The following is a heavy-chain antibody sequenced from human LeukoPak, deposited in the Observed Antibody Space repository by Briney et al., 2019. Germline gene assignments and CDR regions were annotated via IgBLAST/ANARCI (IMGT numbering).Heavy chain of an antibody. J-gene: IGHJ4*02. CDR3: ARDPLSSTSCPDY. Sequence: GGSLRLSCAASGFTFSSYSMNWVRQAPGKGLEWVSSISSSSSYIYYADSVKGRFTISGDNAKNLLYLQMNSLRAEDTAVYYCARDPLSSTSCPDYWGQGTLVTVSS. CDR1: GFTFSSYS. D-gene: IGHD2-2*01. CDR2: ISSSSSYI. V-gene: IGHV3-21*01.